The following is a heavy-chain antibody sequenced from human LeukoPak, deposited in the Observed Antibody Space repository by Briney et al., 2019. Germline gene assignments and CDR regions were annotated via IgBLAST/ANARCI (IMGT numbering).Heavy chain of an antibody. J-gene: IGHJ4*02. V-gene: IGHV1-2*06. D-gene: IGHD5-18*01. CDR1: GYTFTGYY. Sequence: ASVNVSCKASGYTFTGYYMHWVRQAPGQGLEWMGRINPNSGGTNYAQKFQGRVTMTRDTSISTAYMELSRLRSDATAVYYCAREGEYDVDTAMVNWGQGTLVTVSS. CDR2: INPNSGGT. CDR3: AREGEYDVDTAMVN.